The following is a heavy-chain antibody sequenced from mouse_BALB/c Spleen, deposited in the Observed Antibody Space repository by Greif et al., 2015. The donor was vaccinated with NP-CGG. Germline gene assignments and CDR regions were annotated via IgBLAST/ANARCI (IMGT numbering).Heavy chain of an antibody. Sequence: EGKVVESGGGLVKPGGSLKLSCAASGFTFSSYTMSWVRQTPEKRLAWVATLSSGGSYTYYPDSVKGRFTITRDQAKNALHLQMSNLESEDTAMYYCTRGGSYALDFWGQGTSVTVSS. V-gene: IGHV5-6-4*01. CDR1: GFTFSSYT. J-gene: IGHJ4*01. CDR3: TRGGSYALDF. D-gene: IGHD1-1*01. CDR2: LSSGGSYT.